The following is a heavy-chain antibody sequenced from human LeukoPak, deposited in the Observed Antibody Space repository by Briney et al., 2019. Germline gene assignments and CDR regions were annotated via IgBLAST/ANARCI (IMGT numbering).Heavy chain of an antibody. D-gene: IGHD3-16*02. V-gene: IGHV1-18*01. J-gene: IGHJ4*02. CDR1: GYTFTSYG. CDR3: ARVYEYYDYVWGSYRQADY. CDR2: ISAYNGNT. Sequence: ASVKVSCKASGYTFTSYGISWVRQAPGQGLEWMGWISAYNGNTNYAQKLQGRVTMTTDTSTSTAYMELRSLRSDDTAVYYCARVYEYYDYVWGSYRQADYWGKGTLVTVSS.